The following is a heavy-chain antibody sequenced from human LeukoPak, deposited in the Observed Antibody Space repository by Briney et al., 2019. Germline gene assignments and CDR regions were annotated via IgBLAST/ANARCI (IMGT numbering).Heavy chain of an antibody. V-gene: IGHV4-39*07. CDR3: AKGEDIVVVVAATLSCPGDY. CDR1: GGSISTSNYY. J-gene: IGHJ4*02. CDR2: IFYSGST. D-gene: IGHD2-15*01. Sequence: SETLSLTCTVSGGSISTSNYYWGWIRQPPGKGLEWIGNIFYSGSTYYSPSVKSRVTISLDTSRNQFSLKLNSVTAADTAVYYCAKGEDIVVVVAATLSCPGDYWGQGTLVTVSS.